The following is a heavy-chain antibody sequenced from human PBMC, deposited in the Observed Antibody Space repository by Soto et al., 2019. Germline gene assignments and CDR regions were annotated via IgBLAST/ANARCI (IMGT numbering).Heavy chain of an antibody. CDR1: GLTFINAW. J-gene: IGHJ6*02. CDR3: ANLVLLWFGEEVVGGMDV. CDR2: IRSKRDGGAT. V-gene: IGHV3-15*01. Sequence: ESGGGLVKPGGSLRLSCAASGLTFINAWMTWVRQAPGKGLEWIGRIRSKRDGGATDYAAPVKGRFTISRDNSKNTLYLQMNSLRAEDTAVYYCANLVLLWFGEEVVGGMDVWGQGTTVTVSS. D-gene: IGHD3-10*01.